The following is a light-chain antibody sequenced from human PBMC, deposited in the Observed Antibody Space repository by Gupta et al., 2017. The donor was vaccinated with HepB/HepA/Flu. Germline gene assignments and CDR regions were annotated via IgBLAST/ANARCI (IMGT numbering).Light chain of an antibody. J-gene: IGLJ2*01. CDR3: QAWDSSTVI. Sequence: YELTQPPSVSVSPGQTASITCSGDKLGEKYACWYQQKPGQSPVLVIYQDRKRPSGIPERFTGSNSGNTATLTISGTQAMDEADYYCQAWDSSTVIFGGGTKLTVL. V-gene: IGLV3-1*01. CDR1: KLGEKY. CDR2: QDR.